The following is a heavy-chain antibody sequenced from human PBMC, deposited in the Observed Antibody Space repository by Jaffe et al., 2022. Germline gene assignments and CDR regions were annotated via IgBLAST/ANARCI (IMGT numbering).Heavy chain of an antibody. CDR3: ARGYSGYDFDAFDI. D-gene: IGHD5-12*01. Sequence: EVQLVETGGGLIQPGGSLRLSCAASGFTVSSNYMSWVRQAPGKGLEWVSVIYSGGSTYYADSVKGRFTISRDNSKNTLYLQMNSLRAEDTAVYYCARGYSGYDFDAFDIWGQGTMVTVSS. CDR2: IYSGGST. J-gene: IGHJ3*02. CDR1: GFTVSSNY. V-gene: IGHV3-53*02.